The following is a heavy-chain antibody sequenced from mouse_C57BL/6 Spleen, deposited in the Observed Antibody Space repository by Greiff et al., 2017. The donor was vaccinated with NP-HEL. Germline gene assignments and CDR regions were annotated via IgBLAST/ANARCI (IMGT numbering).Heavy chain of an antibody. V-gene: IGHV6-3*01. J-gene: IGHJ1*03. CDR2: IRLKSDNYAT. CDR1: GFTFSNYW. D-gene: IGHD1-1*01. Sequence: EVKLVESGGGLVQPGGSMKLSCVASGFTFSNYWMNWVRQSPEKGLEWVAQIRLKSDNYATHYAESVKGRFTISRDDSKSSDYLQRNNLRDEDTGSYYCTRELRERDFDVWGTGTTVTVSS. CDR3: TRELRERDFDV.